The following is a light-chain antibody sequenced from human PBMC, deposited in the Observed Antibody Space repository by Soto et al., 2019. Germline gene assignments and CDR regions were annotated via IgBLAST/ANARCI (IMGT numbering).Light chain of an antibody. CDR1: QSVSSSY. CDR3: QQYGSSPMYT. Sequence: EIVVTQSPGTLSLSPGERATLSCRASQSVSSSYLAWYQQKPGQAPRILIYGASSRATGIPDRFSGSGSGTDFTLTISRLEPEDFAVYYCQQYGSSPMYTFGQGTKLEIK. V-gene: IGKV3-20*01. J-gene: IGKJ2*01. CDR2: GAS.